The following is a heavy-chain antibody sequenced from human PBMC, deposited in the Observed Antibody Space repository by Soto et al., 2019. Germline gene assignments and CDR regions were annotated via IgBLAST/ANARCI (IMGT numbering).Heavy chain of an antibody. D-gene: IGHD2-2*02. Sequence: SETLSLTCTVSGGSISSGGYYWSWIRQHPGKGLEWIGYIYYSGSTYYNPSLKSRVTISVDTSKNQFSLKLGSVTAADTAVYYCARATAIYCSSTSCYSLAPFDYWGQGTLVTVSS. J-gene: IGHJ4*02. CDR1: GGSISSGGYY. CDR2: IYYSGST. CDR3: ARATAIYCSSTSCYSLAPFDY. V-gene: IGHV4-31*03.